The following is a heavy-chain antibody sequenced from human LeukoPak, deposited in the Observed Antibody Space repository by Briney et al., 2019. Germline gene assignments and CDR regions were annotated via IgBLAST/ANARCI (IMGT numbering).Heavy chain of an antibody. V-gene: IGHV3-21*01. Sequence: PGGSLRLSCAASGFTFSSYSMNWVRQAPGKGLEWVSSISSSSSYIYYADSVKGRFTISRDNAKNSLYLQMNSLRAEDTAVYYCARDSSYGDYLFDHWGQGTLVTVSS. CDR1: GFTFSSYS. CDR3: ARDSSYGDYLFDH. D-gene: IGHD4-17*01. CDR2: ISSSSSYI. J-gene: IGHJ4*02.